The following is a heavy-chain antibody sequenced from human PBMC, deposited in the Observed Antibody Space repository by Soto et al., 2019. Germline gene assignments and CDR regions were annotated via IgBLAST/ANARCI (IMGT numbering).Heavy chain of an antibody. CDR1: GGSIRSYY. V-gene: IGHV4-59*01. J-gene: IGHJ3*02. CDR2: IFYSGST. Sequence: QVQLQESGPGLVKPSETLSLTCTVSGGSIRSYYWSWIRQPPGKGLEWIGYIFYSGSTNYNTSLKSRVTISVDTSKNQFSLKLSSVTAADTAVYYCARNYGHAFDIWGQGTMVTVSS. D-gene: IGHD1-7*01. CDR3: ARNYGHAFDI.